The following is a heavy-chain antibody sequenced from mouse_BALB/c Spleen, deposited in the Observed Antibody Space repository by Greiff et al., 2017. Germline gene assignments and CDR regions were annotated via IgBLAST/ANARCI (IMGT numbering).Heavy chain of an antibody. CDR1: GYTFTDYN. D-gene: IGHD1-1*01. Sequence: VQLKESGPELVKPGASVKIPCKASGYTFTDYNMDWVQQSHGKSLEWIGDINPNNGGTIYNQKFKGKATLTVDKSSSTAYMELRSLTSEDTAVYYCARRYYGNAYYFDYWGQGTTLTVSS. J-gene: IGHJ2*01. CDR2: INPNNGGT. CDR3: ARRYYGNAYYFDY. V-gene: IGHV1-18*01.